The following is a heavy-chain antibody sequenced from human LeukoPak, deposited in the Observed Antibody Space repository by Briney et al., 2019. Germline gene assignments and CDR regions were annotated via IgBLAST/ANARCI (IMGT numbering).Heavy chain of an antibody. Sequence: GGSLRLSCAASGFTLDDYAMHWVRQAPGKGLEWVSLISGDGGSTYYACSVKGRFPISRDNSKNSLYLQMNSLRTADTALYYCTKVHVAGTMADYWGQGTLVTVSS. CDR3: TKVHVAGTMADY. V-gene: IGHV3-43*02. CDR2: ISGDGGST. D-gene: IGHD6-19*01. J-gene: IGHJ4*02. CDR1: GFTLDDYA.